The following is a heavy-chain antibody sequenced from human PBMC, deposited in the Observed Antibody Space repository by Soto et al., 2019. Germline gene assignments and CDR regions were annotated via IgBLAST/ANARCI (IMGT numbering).Heavy chain of an antibody. CDR1: GGSFSGYY. CDR2: INHSGST. D-gene: IGHD2-2*01. V-gene: IGHV4-34*01. CDR3: ARGIVVVQAAYYYYGMDV. J-gene: IGHJ6*02. Sequence: SETLSLTCAVYGGSFSGYYWSWIRQPPGKGLEWIGEINHSGSTNYNPSLKSRVTISVDTSKNQFSLKLSSVTAADTAVYYCARGIVVVQAAYYYYGMDVWGQGTTVTVSS.